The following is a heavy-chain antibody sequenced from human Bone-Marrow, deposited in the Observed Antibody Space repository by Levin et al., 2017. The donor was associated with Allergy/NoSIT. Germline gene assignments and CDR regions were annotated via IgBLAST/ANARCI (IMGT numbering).Heavy chain of an antibody. D-gene: IGHD5-18*01. Sequence: PSETLSLTCTVSGGSIRTYYWTWIRQPPGKGLEWIGSIYFNGSTNYNPSLKSRVTISIETSKSQFSLKLKSVTAADTAIYYSARQEYSYGYDPGDFDYWGPGTLVPVSS. V-gene: IGHV4-59*01. CDR2: IYFNGST. CDR1: GGSIRTYY. J-gene: IGHJ4*02. CDR3: ARQEYSYGYDPGDFDY.